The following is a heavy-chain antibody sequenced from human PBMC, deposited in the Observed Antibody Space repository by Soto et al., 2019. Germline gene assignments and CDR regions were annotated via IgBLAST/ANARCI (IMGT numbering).Heavy chain of an antibody. V-gene: IGHV3-74*01. Sequence: EVKVVESGGGLVQPGGSLRLSCAASGFTFSTYWMHWVRQVPGKGLVWVSRIKGDGSSLSYADSVKGRFTISRDNVENTVYLQMGSLRADYTALYYCARGLKNYYGVDVWGQGTTVTVSS. J-gene: IGHJ6*02. CDR3: ARGLKNYYGVDV. CDR2: IKGDGSSL. CDR1: GFTFSTYW.